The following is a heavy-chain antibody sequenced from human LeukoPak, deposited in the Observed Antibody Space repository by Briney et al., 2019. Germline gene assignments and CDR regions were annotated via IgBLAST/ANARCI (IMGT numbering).Heavy chain of an antibody. D-gene: IGHD3-22*01. V-gene: IGHV4-4*07. J-gene: IGHJ4*02. CDR2: IYTSGST. CDR1: GGSISSYY. CDR3: ARAGDSSGYEYYFDY. Sequence: SETLSLTCTVSGGSISSYYWSWIRQPAGKGLEWIGRIYTSGSTNYNPSLKSRVTMSVDMSTNQFSLKLSSVTTADTAVYYCARAGDSSGYEYYFDYWGQGTLVTVSS.